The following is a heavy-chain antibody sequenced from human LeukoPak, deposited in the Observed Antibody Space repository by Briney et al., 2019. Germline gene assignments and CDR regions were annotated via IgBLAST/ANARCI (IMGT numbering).Heavy chain of an antibody. CDR2: IYYRGST. V-gene: IGHV4-59*01. CDR3: AREDPPLY. J-gene: IGHJ4*02. CDR1: GGSISRYY. Sequence: SETLSLTRIVSGGSISRYYWSWIRQPPGKGLERRGYIYYRGSTNYNPSLKSRVTISVDTSKNQFSLKLSSVTAADTAVYYCAREDPPLYWGQGTLVTVSS.